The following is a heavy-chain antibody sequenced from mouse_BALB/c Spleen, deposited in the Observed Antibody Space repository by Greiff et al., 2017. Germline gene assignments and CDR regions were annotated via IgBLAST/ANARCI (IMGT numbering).Heavy chain of an antibody. D-gene: IGHD2-2*01. CDR3: ARGERWLRPHFDY. J-gene: IGHJ2*01. Sequence: EVKLVESGPGLVKPSQSLSLTCSVTGYSITSGYYWNWIRQFPGNKLEWMGYISYDGSNNYNPSLKNRISITRDTSKNQFFLKLNSVTTEDTATYYCARGERWLRPHFDYWGQGTTLTVSS. V-gene: IGHV3-6*02. CDR1: GYSITSGYY. CDR2: ISYDGSN.